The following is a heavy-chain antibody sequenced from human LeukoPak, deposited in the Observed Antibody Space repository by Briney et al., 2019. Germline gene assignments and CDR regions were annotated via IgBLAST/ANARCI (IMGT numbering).Heavy chain of an antibody. V-gene: IGHV3-21*01. Sequence: GGSLRLSCAASGFTFSSYSMNWVRQAPGKGREWVSPISSSSSYIYYAGPVKGRFTISRDNGKNSLYLQMNSLRGEDTAVYYCARDRGSGSRGFDYWGQGTLVTVSS. J-gene: IGHJ4*02. CDR2: ISSSSSYI. CDR1: GFTFSSYS. D-gene: IGHD1-26*01. CDR3: ARDRGSGSRGFDY.